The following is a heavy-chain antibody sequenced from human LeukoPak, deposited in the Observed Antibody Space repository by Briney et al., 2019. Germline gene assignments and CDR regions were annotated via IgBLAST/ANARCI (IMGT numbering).Heavy chain of an antibody. CDR2: IYHSGST. CDR3: ARSRGGAFDI. J-gene: IGHJ3*02. Sequence: SETLSLTCNVSGGSISGYHWSWIRQPPGKGLEWIGYIYHSGSTYYNPSLKSRVTISVDRSKNQFSLKLSSVTAADTAVYYCARSRGGAFDIWGQGTMVTVSS. V-gene: IGHV4-59*12. D-gene: IGHD3-10*01. CDR1: GGSISGYH.